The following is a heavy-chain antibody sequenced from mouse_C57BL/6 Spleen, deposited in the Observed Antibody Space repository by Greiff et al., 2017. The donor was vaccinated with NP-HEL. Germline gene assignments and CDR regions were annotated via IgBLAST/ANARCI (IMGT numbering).Heavy chain of an antibody. CDR2: IYPGDGDT. J-gene: IGHJ2*01. CDR1: GYAFSSSW. CDR3: ARFPSYYGSSYYFDY. V-gene: IGHV1-82*01. D-gene: IGHD1-1*01. Sequence: LVESGPELVKPGASVKISCKASGYAFSSSWMNWVKQRPGKGLEWIGRIYPGDGDTNYNGKFKGKATLTADKSSSTAYMQLSSLTSEDSAVYFCARFPSYYGSSYYFDYWGQGTTLTVSS.